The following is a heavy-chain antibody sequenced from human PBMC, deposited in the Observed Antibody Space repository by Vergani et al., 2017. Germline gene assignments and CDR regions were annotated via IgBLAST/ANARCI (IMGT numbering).Heavy chain of an antibody. D-gene: IGHD2-15*01. Sequence: EVQLVESGGGVVQPGGSLRLSCAASGFTFDDYAMHWVRQAPGKGLEWVSLISGDGGSTYYADSVKGRFTISRDNSKNSLYLQMNSLRTEDTALYYCAKDIGCSGVSCPDPETKYYYYYYGMDVWGQGTTVTVSS. CDR3: AKDIGCSGVSCPDPETKYYYYYYGMDV. CDR2: ISGDGGST. V-gene: IGHV3-43*02. J-gene: IGHJ6*02. CDR1: GFTFDDYA.